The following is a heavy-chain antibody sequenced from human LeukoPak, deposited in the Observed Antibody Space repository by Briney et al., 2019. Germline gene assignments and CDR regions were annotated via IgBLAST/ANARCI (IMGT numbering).Heavy chain of an antibody. J-gene: IGHJ4*02. V-gene: IGHV3-21*01. D-gene: IGHD3-10*01. CDR3: VKEQGSGSYRTADY. CDR2: ISSSSSYI. CDR1: GFTFSSHS. Sequence: GGSLRLSCAASGFTFSSHSMNWVRQAPGKGLEWVSSISSSSSYIYYADSVKGRFTISRDTSKSTLYLQMNSLGAEDTAVYYCVKEQGSGSYRTADYWGQGTLVTVSS.